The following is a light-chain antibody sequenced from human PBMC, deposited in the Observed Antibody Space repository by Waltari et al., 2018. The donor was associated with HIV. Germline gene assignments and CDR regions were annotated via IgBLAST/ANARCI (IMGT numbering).Light chain of an antibody. Sequence: QSVLTQPPSASGTPRTRVNISCSGGSSNIGSTPVTWYRQFPGQAPKLLIYTNIRRPSGVPDRFSGSKSGTSASLAISGLQSEDEADFYCAVWDDSLRSVLFGGGTRLTVL. V-gene: IGLV1-44*01. CDR2: TNI. CDR1: SSNIGSTP. CDR3: AVWDDSLRSVL. J-gene: IGLJ3*02.